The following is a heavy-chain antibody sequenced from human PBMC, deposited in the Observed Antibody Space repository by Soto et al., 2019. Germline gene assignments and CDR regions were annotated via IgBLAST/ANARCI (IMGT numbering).Heavy chain of an antibody. J-gene: IGHJ4*02. D-gene: IGHD3-10*01. V-gene: IGHV5-10-1*01. CDR1: GFIFTNYW. Sequence: HGESLKISCQGSGFIFTNYWISWVRQMPGKGLEWMGRIDPSDSSTNYSPSFQGHVTLSADKSINTAHLQWNSLKASDTAMYYCVKHIGGSGDFWGQGTPVTVSS. CDR2: IDPSDSST. CDR3: VKHIGGSGDF.